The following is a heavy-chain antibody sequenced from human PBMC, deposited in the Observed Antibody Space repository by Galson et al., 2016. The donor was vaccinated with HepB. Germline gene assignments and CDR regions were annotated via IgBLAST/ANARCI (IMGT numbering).Heavy chain of an antibody. V-gene: IGHV3-48*02. J-gene: IGHJ6*02. CDR1: GLTFSDYG. Sequence: LRLSCAASGLTFSDYGMNWVRQAPGKGLEWISYISSSGSTIYYADSVKDRLTSSRDNAKNSVYLQMNSLRDEDTAVYYCARDTRFHKHEFWSGYYGFGMDVWGQGTTVTVSS. D-gene: IGHD3-3*01. CDR3: ARDTRFHKHEFWSGYYGFGMDV. CDR2: ISSSGSTI.